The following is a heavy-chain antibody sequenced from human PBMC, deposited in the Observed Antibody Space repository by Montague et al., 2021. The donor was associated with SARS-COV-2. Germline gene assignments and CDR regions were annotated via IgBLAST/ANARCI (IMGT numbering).Heavy chain of an antibody. J-gene: IGHJ4*02. Sequence: SETLSLTCTVSGGSISSYYWSWIRQPPGKGLEWIGYIYYSGSTNYNPSLKSRVTISVDTSKNQFSLKLSSVTAADTAVYYCARARSCRLFDYWGQGTLVTVSS. V-gene: IGHV4-59*01. CDR1: GGSISSYY. CDR3: ARARSCRLFDY. CDR2: IYYSGST. D-gene: IGHD6-6*01.